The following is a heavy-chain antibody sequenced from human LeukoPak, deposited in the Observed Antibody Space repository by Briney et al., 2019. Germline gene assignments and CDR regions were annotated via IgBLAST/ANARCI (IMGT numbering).Heavy chain of an antibody. Sequence: ASVKVSCKASGGTFSSYAISWVRQAPGQGLEWMGGIIPIFGTANYAQKFQGRVTITADKSTSTAYMELSSLRSEDTAVYYCARGRAAAGTGYYYYMDVWGKGTTVTVSS. V-gene: IGHV1-69*06. J-gene: IGHJ6*03. D-gene: IGHD6-13*01. CDR3: ARGRAAAGTGYYYYMDV. CDR1: GGTFSSYA. CDR2: IIPIFGTA.